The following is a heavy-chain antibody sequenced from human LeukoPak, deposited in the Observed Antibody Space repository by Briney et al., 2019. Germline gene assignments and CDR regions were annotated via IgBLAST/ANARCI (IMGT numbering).Heavy chain of an antibody. J-gene: IGHJ5*02. CDR2: ISSNGGST. V-gene: IGHV3-64*01. D-gene: IGHD5-12*01. CDR1: GFTFSSYA. CDR3: ARGRGYLDP. Sequence: GGSLRLSCAASGFTFSSYAMHWVRQAPGKGLEYVSAISSNGGSTSYANSVKGRFTISRDNSKNTLYLQMGSLRAEDMAVYYCARGRGYLDPWGQGTLVTVSS.